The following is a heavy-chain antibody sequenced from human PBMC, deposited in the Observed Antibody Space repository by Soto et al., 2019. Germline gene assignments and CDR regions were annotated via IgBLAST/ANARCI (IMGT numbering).Heavy chain of an antibody. V-gene: IGHV3-48*02. CDR1: GFIFSDYS. J-gene: IGHJ6*02. D-gene: IGHD3-22*01. CDR2: ITTTSSTM. CDR3: ARDSSGRQYYGMDV. Sequence: GGSLRLSCTPSGFIFSDYSMNWVRQAPEKGLEWISYITTTSSTMYYADSVKGRFTISRDNAKNSLYLQMNSLRDEDTAVYYCARDSSGRQYYGMDVWGQGTTVTVSS.